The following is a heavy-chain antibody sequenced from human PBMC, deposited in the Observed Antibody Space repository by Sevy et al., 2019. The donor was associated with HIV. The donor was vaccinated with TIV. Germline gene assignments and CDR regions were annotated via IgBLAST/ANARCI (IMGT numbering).Heavy chain of an antibody. Sequence: ASVKVSCKASGYTFTSYDINWVRQATGQGLEWMGWMNPNSGNTGYAQKFQGRVTMTRNTSISTAYMELSSLRSEDTAVYYCARNVPGRPLDAFDIWGQRTMVTVSS. CDR2: MNPNSGNT. CDR3: ARNVPGRPLDAFDI. V-gene: IGHV1-8*01. CDR1: GYTFTSYD. J-gene: IGHJ3*02. D-gene: IGHD2-2*01.